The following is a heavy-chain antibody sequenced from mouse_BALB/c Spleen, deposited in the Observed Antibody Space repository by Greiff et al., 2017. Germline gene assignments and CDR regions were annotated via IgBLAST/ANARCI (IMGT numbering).Heavy chain of an antibody. D-gene: IGHD2-14*01. V-gene: IGHV5-9*03. J-gene: IGHJ4*01. CDR2: ISSGGGNT. Sequence: EVQVVESGGGLVKPGGSLKLSCAASGFTFSSYTMSWVRQTPEKRLEWVATISSGGGNTYYPDSVKGRFTISRDNAKNNLYLQMSSLRSEDTALYYCARAYYRTRAMDYWGQGTSVTVSS. CDR1: GFTFSSYT. CDR3: ARAYYRTRAMDY.